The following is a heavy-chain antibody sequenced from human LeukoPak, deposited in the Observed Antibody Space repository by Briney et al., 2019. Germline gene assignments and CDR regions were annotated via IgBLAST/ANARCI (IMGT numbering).Heavy chain of an antibody. V-gene: IGHV4-59*01. J-gene: IGHJ4*02. Sequence: ETLSLTCTVSGGSISNYYWSWIRQPPGKGLEWIGYMYYSGSTNYNPSLKSRVTISVDTSKNQFSLKLSSVTAADTAVYYCASSHPLGSNNDYYTPFDYWGQGTLVTVSS. CDR3: ASSHPLGSNNDYYTPFDY. CDR2: MYYSGST. D-gene: IGHD3-3*01. CDR1: GGSISNYY.